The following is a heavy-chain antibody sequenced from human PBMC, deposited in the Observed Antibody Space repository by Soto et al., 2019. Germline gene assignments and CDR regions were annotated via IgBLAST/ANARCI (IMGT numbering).Heavy chain of an antibody. V-gene: IGHV1-46*01. D-gene: IGHD3-3*01. CDR3: ARDGRDYDFWSGFHV. J-gene: IGHJ6*02. CDR2: INPSGGST. Sequence: VSVKVSCKASGYTFTSYYMHWVRQAPGQGLEWMGIINPSGGSTSYAQKFQGRVTMTRDTSTSTVYMELSSLRSEDTAVYYCARDGRDYDFWSGFHVWGQGTTVTVSS. CDR1: GYTFTSYY.